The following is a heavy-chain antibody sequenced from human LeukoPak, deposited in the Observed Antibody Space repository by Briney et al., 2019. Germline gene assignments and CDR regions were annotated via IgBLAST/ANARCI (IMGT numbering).Heavy chain of an antibody. CDR2: IRSKAHGGTT. V-gene: IGHV3-49*03. J-gene: IGHJ4*02. CDR1: GFTFGDYA. D-gene: IGHD2-15*01. Sequence: GGSLRLSCTASGFTFGDYAMSWFRQAPGEGLEWLGFIRSKAHGGTTEYAASVKGRFTISRDDSKSIAYLQMDSLKTEDTAVYYCTRAGRYCSGGSCYSFYWGQGTLVTVSS. CDR3: TRAGRYCSGGSCYSFY.